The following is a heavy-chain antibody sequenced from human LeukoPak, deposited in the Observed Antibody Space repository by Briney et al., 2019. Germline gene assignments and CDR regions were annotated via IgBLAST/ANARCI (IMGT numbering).Heavy chain of an antibody. CDR1: GYSFTSYW. CDR2: IYPADADT. D-gene: IGHD2-15*01. J-gene: IGHJ4*02. Sequence: GESLKISCKDSGYSFTSYWIGWVRQMPGKGQEWMGIIYPADADTRYSPSFQGQVTISADKSISTAYLQWSSLKASDTAMYYCARLNMVVSSFDYWGQGTLVTVSS. CDR3: ARLNMVVSSFDY. V-gene: IGHV5-51*01.